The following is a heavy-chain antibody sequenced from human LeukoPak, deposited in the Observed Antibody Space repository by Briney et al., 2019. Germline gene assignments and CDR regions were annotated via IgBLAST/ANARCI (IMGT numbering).Heavy chain of an antibody. Sequence: SETLSLTCSVSGGFISNFYWTWIRQPAGKGLEWIGRIYTSGTTTYNPSLQSRVTMSVDTSKNQFSLRLRSVTAADTAVYFCARDSSNRGYTYDDAFDIWGQGTMVTVSS. CDR1: GGFISNFY. V-gene: IGHV4-4*07. CDR2: IYTSGTT. CDR3: ARDSSNRGYTYDDAFDI. D-gene: IGHD5-18*01. J-gene: IGHJ3*02.